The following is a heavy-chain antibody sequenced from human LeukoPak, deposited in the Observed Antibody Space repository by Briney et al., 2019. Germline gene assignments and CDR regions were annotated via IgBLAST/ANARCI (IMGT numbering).Heavy chain of an antibody. CDR2: IIPIFGTA. D-gene: IGHD4-17*01. CDR1: GATFSSYA. J-gene: IGHJ6*03. CDR3: ASLYGDYVDSYYYYYMDV. Sequence: GASVKLSCRASGATFSSYAISWVRQAPGQGLEWMGGIIPIFGTANYAQKFQGRVTITADESTSTAYMELSSLRSEDTAVYYCASLYGDYVDSYYYYYMDVWGKGTTVTISS. V-gene: IGHV1-69*13.